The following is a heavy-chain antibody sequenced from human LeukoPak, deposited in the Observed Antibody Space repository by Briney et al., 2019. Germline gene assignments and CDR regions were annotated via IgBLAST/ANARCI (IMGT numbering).Heavy chain of an antibody. CDR2: MNPNSGNT. V-gene: IGHV1-8*01. CDR3: ARDSTQYYYDSSGPGDWFDP. CDR1: GYTFTSYD. D-gene: IGHD3-22*01. Sequence: ASVKVSCKASGYTFTSYDINWVRQATGQGLEWMGWMNPNSGNTGYAQKFQGRVTMTRNTSISTAYMELSSLRSEDTAVYYCARDSTQYYYDSSGPGDWFDPWGQGTLVTVSS. J-gene: IGHJ5*02.